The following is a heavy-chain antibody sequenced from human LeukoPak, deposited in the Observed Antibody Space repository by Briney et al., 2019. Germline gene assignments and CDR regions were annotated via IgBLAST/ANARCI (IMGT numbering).Heavy chain of an antibody. D-gene: IGHD2-2*01. Sequence: PSETLSLTCTVSGGSISSYYWSWIRQPPGKGLEWIGYIYYSGSTNYNPSLKSRVTISVDTSKNQFSLKLSSVTAADTAVYYCARHPTLFCPSNSCYLSWGQGTLVTVSS. CDR3: ARHPTLFCPSNSCYLS. CDR1: GGSISSYY. V-gene: IGHV4-59*08. CDR2: IYYSGST. J-gene: IGHJ5*02.